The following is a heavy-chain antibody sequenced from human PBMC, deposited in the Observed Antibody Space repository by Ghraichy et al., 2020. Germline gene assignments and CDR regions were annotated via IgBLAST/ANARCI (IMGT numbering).Heavy chain of an antibody. J-gene: IGHJ2*01. Sequence: SCAASGFTFSSYWMSWVRQAPGKGLEWVANIKQDGSEKYYVDSVKGRFTISRDNAKNSLYLQMNSLRAEDTAVYYCARDRDSGSIYWYFDLWGRGTLVTVSS. CDR3: ARDRDSGSIYWYFDL. CDR1: GFTFSSYW. D-gene: IGHD1-26*01. CDR2: IKQDGSEK. V-gene: IGHV3-7*01.